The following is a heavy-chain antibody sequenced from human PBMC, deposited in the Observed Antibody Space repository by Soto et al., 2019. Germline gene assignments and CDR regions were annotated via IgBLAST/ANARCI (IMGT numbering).Heavy chain of an antibody. CDR3: ARGYYDFWSGYYISPYGMDV. CDR2: ISSRGSSI. CDR1: GFTFSDYY. V-gene: IGHV3-11*01. J-gene: IGHJ6*02. Sequence: SLRLSCAVSGFTFSDYYMSWIRQAPGKGLEWVSYISSRGSSIYYADSVKGRFTISRDNAKNSLYLQMNGLRAEDTAVYYCARGYYDFWSGYYISPYGMDVWGQGTTGTSP. D-gene: IGHD3-3*01.